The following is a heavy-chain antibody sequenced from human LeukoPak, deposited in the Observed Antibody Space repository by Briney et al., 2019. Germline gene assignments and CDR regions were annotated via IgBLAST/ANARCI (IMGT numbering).Heavy chain of an antibody. CDR2: INTNTGNP. J-gene: IGHJ4*02. D-gene: IGHD6-13*01. CDR1: GGTFSSYA. CDR3: ARGTPLTGYSSSWYGGRYFDY. V-gene: IGHV7-4-1*02. Sequence: ASVKVSCKASGGTFSSYAISWVRQAPGQGLEWMGWINTNTGNPTYAQGFTGRFVFSLDTSVSTAYLQISSLKAEDTAVYYCARGTPLTGYSSSWYGGRYFDYWGQGTLVTVSS.